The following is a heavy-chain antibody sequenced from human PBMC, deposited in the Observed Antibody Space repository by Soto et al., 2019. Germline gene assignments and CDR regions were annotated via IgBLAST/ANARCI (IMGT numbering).Heavy chain of an antibody. Sequence: GGSLRLSCVVSGFAVSATYMSWVRQAPGQGLEWVSVLTANGNTIYADAVKGRFTVSRDISKNTVYLQLNSVTVEDTGLYYCARDALGLDVWGQGXTVTVYS. CDR1: GFAVSATY. CDR2: LTANGNT. V-gene: IGHV3-53*01. J-gene: IGHJ6*02. CDR3: ARDALGLDV.